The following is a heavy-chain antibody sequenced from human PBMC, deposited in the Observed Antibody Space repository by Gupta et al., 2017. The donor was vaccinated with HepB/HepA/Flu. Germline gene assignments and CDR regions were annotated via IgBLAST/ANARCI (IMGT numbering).Heavy chain of an antibody. J-gene: IGHJ4*02. CDR3: GKSCGIAAAIPLFDY. Sequence: ELQLMASGGGLVQPRRSLSISCAGSGYTFDDYAMHWVRQAPGKGLEWVSGISWNSGSIGYADSVKGRFTISRDNAKNSLYLQMNSLRAEDTALYYCGKSCGIAAAIPLFDYWCQGTLVTLSS. CDR2: ISWNSGSI. CDR1: GYTFDDYA. V-gene: IGHV3-9*01. D-gene: IGHD6-13*01.